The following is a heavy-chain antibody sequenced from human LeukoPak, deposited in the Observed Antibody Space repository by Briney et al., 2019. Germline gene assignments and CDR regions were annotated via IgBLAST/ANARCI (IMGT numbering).Heavy chain of an antibody. J-gene: IGHJ1*01. D-gene: IGHD6-19*01. CDR2: ISAYNGNT. Sequence: ASVKVSCKASVYTFTSYGISWVRQAPGQGLEWMGWISAYNGNTNYAQKLQGRVTMTTDTSTSTAYMELRSLRSDDTAVYYCARDLSAVAANKYFQHWGQGTLVTVSS. CDR1: VYTFTSYG. CDR3: ARDLSAVAANKYFQH. V-gene: IGHV1-18*01.